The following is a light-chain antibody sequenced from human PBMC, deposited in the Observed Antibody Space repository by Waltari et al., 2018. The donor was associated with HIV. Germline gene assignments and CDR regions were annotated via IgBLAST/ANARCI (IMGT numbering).Light chain of an antibody. J-gene: IGLJ2*01. Sequence: QSVLTQPPSVSGAPGQRVTISCTGSSSTIGAVYAVHWYQQLPGTAPKLLIYGNNNRPSGVPDRFSGSKSGTSASLAITGLQAEDEADYYCQSYDRSLSGSVFGGGTKLTVL. CDR2: GNN. V-gene: IGLV1-40*01. CDR1: SSTIGAVYA. CDR3: QSYDRSLSGSV.